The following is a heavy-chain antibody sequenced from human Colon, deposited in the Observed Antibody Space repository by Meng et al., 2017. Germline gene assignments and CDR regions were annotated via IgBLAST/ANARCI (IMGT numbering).Heavy chain of an antibody. CDR2: IYASGSA. V-gene: IGHV4-39*01. CDR3: ARAVAGDTFDY. D-gene: IGHD6-19*01. J-gene: IGHJ4*02. Sequence: QLQESGPGLVKPSETLSLTCNVSGVSIRSSSYYWGWIRQAPGKGLEWIGSIYASGSAPYNPSLKSRVTISVDTSKNQFSLSLTSVTAADTAAYYCARAVAGDTFDYWGQGNLVTVSS. CDR1: GVSIRSSSYY.